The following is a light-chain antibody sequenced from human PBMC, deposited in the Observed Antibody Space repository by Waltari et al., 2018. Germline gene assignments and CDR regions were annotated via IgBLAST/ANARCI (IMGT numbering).Light chain of an antibody. CDR3: QNDESLPEK. V-gene: IGKV3D-11*02. CDR2: AAS. Sequence: SCRASQRISRLLAGYQEGPGQAPRLLIYAASARASGIPARFSGSGVATDFSLTISRLEPEDFAVYYCQNDESLPEKFGQGTKVEIK. CDR1: QRISRL. J-gene: IGKJ1*01.